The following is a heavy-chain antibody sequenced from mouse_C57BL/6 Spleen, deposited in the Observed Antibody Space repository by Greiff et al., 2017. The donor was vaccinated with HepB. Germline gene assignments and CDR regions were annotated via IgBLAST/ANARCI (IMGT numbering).Heavy chain of an antibody. Sequence: QVQLQQPGAELVKPGASVKMSCKASGYTFTSYWITWVKQRPGQGLEWIGDIYPGSGSTNYNEKFKSKATLTVDTSSSTAYMQLSSLTSEASAVYYGARKDYDDEAWFAYWGQGTLVTVSA. V-gene: IGHV1-55*01. J-gene: IGHJ3*01. CDR1: GYTFTSYW. CDR2: IYPGSGST. CDR3: ARKDYDDEAWFAY. D-gene: IGHD2-4*01.